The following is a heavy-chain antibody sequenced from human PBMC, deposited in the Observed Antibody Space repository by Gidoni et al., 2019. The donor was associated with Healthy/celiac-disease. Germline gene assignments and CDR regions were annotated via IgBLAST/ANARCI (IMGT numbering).Heavy chain of an antibody. J-gene: IGHJ4*02. D-gene: IGHD3-3*01. Sequence: QVQLVESGGGVVQPGRSLRLSCSASGFTFSSYGMHWVRLAPGKGLEWVAVIWYDGSNKYYADSVKGRFTISRDNSKNTLYLQMNSLRAEDTAVYYCARDSRRITIFGVVTIDYWGQGTLVTVSS. CDR3: ARDSRRITIFGVVTIDY. CDR1: GFTFSSYG. V-gene: IGHV3-33*01. CDR2: IWYDGSNK.